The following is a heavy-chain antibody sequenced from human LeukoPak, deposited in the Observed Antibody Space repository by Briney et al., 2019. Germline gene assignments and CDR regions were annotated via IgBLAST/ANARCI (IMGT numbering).Heavy chain of an antibody. CDR1: GGSISSSSYY. Sequence: SETLSLTCTVSGGSISSSSYYWGWIRQPPGKGLEWIGSIYYSGSTYYNPSLKSRVTISVDTSKNQFSLKLSSVTAADTAVYYCARSAEYYYDSSGYKGITRYWYFDLWGRGTLVTVSS. CDR3: ARSAEYYYDSSGYKGITRYWYFDL. V-gene: IGHV4-39*07. D-gene: IGHD3-22*01. CDR2: IYYSGST. J-gene: IGHJ2*01.